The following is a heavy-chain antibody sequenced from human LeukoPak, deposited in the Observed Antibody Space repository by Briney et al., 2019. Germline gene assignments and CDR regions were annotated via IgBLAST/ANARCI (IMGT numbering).Heavy chain of an antibody. J-gene: IGHJ4*02. V-gene: IGHV3-23*01. Sequence: GGSLRLSCEASGFTFNMYSMAWVRQTPWKGLEWVSGISGSGGSTHYRDSVKGRFTISRDNSKNTLNLQMNSLRAEDTAVYYCAKTLVTMFSGFDTWGQGTLVTVSS. D-gene: IGHD3-3*01. CDR3: AKTLVTMFSGFDT. CDR1: GFTFNMYS. CDR2: ISGSGGST.